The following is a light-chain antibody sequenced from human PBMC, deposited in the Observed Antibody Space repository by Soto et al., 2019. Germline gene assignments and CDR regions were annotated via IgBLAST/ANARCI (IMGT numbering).Light chain of an antibody. Sequence: DIQMTQSPSSLSASVGDRVTITCRASQSLSTYLNWYQQKPGKAPKLLIYAASSLQSGVPSRFSGSGSGTDFTLTIISLQPEDFATYYCQQSYSTLTFGPGTKVDIK. J-gene: IGKJ3*01. CDR1: QSLSTY. V-gene: IGKV1-39*01. CDR2: AAS. CDR3: QQSYSTLT.